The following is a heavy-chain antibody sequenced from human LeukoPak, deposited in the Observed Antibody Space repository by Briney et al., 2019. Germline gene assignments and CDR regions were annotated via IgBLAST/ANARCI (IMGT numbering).Heavy chain of an antibody. Sequence: ASETLSLTCTVSGGSISSGGYYWSWIRKHPGKGLEWIGYIYYSGSTYYNPSLKSRVTISVATSKNQFPLKLSSVTAADTAVYYCARAGYYDFWSGYRYPPSKSGYYYGMDVWGQGTTVTVSS. CDR2: IYYSGST. D-gene: IGHD3-3*01. V-gene: IGHV4-31*03. CDR3: ARAGYYDFWSGYRYPPSKSGYYYGMDV. CDR1: GGSISSGGYY. J-gene: IGHJ6*02.